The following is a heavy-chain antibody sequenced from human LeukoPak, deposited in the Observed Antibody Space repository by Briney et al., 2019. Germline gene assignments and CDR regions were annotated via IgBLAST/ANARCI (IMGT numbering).Heavy chain of an antibody. CDR3: GERDYGGKRGAFDY. J-gene: IGHJ4*02. V-gene: IGHV3-23*01. D-gene: IGHD4-23*01. CDR2: ISGGGGTT. CDR1: GFTFSSYT. Sequence: GGSLRLSCAASGFTFSSYTMSWVRQAPGKGLEWVSSISGGGGTTYYADSVKGRFTISRDNSKNTLYLQMDSLRAEDTAVFYCGERDYGGKRGAFDYWGQGTLVTVSS.